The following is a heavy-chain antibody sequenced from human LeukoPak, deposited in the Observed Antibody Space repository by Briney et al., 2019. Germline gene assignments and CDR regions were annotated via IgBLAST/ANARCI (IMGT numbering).Heavy chain of an antibody. Sequence: PGGYLRLSCASTGLTFSGYWMHSARQSPGKGLVLVSCINGDGSDTRYAESVKGRFTISRDDARDAQYMQMNSLRVEDTAVYYCARDPLNKGFDPWGQGTLVTGSS. D-gene: IGHD1/OR15-1a*01. V-gene: IGHV3-74*01. CDR1: GLTFSGYW. J-gene: IGHJ5*02. CDR2: INGDGSDT. CDR3: ARDPLNKGFDP.